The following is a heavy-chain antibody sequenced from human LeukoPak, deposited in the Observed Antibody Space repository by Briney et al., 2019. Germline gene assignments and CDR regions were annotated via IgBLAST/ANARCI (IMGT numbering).Heavy chain of an antibody. CDR3: ARIGYSSSSFDY. J-gene: IGHJ4*02. D-gene: IGHD6-6*01. CDR2: TKTDGSVK. Sequence: PGGSLRLSCAASGFTFTSYWMSWVRQAPGKGLEWVANTKTDGSVKYYVDSVKGRFTISRDNAKNSLHLQVNSLRAEDTAVYHCARIGYSSSSFDYWGQGTLVTVSS. CDR1: GFTFTSYW. V-gene: IGHV3-7*01.